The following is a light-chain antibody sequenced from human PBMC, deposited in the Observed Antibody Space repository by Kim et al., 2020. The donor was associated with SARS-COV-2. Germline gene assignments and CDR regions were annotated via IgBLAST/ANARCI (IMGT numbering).Light chain of an antibody. CDR3: QQYGRSPYT. Sequence: SPGERASLSCRASQSVSSSYLGWYQQKPGQTPRLLIYGASSRANCIPDRFSGSGSGTDFTLTISRLEPEDFAVYYCQQYGRSPYTFGQGTKLEI. CDR2: GAS. V-gene: IGKV3-20*01. J-gene: IGKJ2*01. CDR1: QSVSSSY.